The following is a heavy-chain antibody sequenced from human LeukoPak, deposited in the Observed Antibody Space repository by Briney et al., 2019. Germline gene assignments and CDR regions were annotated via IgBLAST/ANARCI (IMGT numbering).Heavy chain of an antibody. D-gene: IGHD2-15*01. V-gene: IGHV4-4*02. CDR1: GGSISSSNW. CDR2: IYHSGST. Sequence: PSETLSLTCAVSGGSISSSNWWNWARQPPGKGLEWIGEIYHSGSTNYNPSLKSRVTISVDKSKNQFSLKLSSVTAEDTAVYYCARVLRYCSGGNCYSGGLGYMDVWGKGTTVTISS. CDR3: ARVLRYCSGGNCYSGGLGYMDV. J-gene: IGHJ6*03.